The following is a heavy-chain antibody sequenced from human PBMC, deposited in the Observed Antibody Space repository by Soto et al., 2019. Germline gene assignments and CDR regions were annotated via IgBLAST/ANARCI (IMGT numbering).Heavy chain of an antibody. CDR3: AREKKNSWGSDAFDI. J-gene: IGHJ3*02. D-gene: IGHD7-27*01. CDR2: IYYSGST. CDR1: GGSISSSSYY. V-gene: IGHV4-39*07. Sequence: SETLSLTCTVSGGSISSSSYYWGWIRQPPGKGLEWIGSIYYSGSTYYNPSLKSRVTISVDTSKNQFSLKLSSVTAADTAVYYCAREKKNSWGSDAFDIWGQGTMVTVSS.